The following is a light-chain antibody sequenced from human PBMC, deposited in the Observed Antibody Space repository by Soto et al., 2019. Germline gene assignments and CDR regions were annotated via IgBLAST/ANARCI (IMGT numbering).Light chain of an antibody. CDR3: QSYDSSVSKVV. CDR1: SSNIGAGYD. Sequence: QSVLTQPPSVSGAPGQRVTISCTGSSSNIGAGYDVHWYQQLPGTAPKLLIYGNSNRPSGAPDRFSGSKSGTSASLAITGLRAEDEAEYYCQSYDSSVSKVVFGGGTKLTVL. J-gene: IGLJ2*01. V-gene: IGLV1-40*01. CDR2: GNS.